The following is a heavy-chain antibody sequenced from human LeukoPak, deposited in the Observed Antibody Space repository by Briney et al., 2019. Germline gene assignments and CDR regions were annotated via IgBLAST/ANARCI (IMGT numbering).Heavy chain of an antibody. D-gene: IGHD6-6*01. CDR3: ARGISDVHFDY. V-gene: IGHV3-21*01. CDR2: ISSSSSYI. Sequence: GGSLRLSCAASGFTFSSYAMHWVRQAPGKGLEWVSSISSSSSYIYYADSVKGRFTISRDNAKNSLYLQMNSLRAEDTAVYYCARGISDVHFDYWGQGTLVTVSS. CDR1: GFTFSSYA. J-gene: IGHJ4*02.